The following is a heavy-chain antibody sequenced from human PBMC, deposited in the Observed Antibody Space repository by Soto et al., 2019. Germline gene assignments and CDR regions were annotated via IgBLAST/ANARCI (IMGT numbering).Heavy chain of an antibody. D-gene: IGHD3-3*01. V-gene: IGHV1-69*06. CDR2: IIPLFGTE. Sequence: SVKVSCKASGGSFSTYAINWLRQAPGQGLEWMGGIIPLFGTENYAQNFQDRFTFNADKSTTTAYMEVRRLRSEDTAVYYCATGFWSGPIAHRFDYWGQGTLVTVSS. J-gene: IGHJ4*01. CDR3: ATGFWSGPIAHRFDY. CDR1: GGSFSTYA.